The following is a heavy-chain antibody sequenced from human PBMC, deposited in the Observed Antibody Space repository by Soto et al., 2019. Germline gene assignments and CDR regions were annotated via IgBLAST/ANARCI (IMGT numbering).Heavy chain of an antibody. CDR3: AKGLGYCSGGSCYQGPYFDY. J-gene: IGHJ4*02. CDR2: ISWNSGSI. CDR1: GFTFDDYA. V-gene: IGHV3-9*01. D-gene: IGHD2-15*01. Sequence: GGSLRPSCAASGFTFDDYAMHWVRQAPGKGLEWVSGISWNSGSIGYADSVKGRFTISRDNAKNSLYLQMNSLRAEDTALYYCAKGLGYCSGGSCYQGPYFDYWGQGTLVTVSS.